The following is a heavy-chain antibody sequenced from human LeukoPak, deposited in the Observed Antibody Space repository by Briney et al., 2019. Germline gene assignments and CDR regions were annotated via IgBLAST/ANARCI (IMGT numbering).Heavy chain of an antibody. CDR1: GFTFSSHA. V-gene: IGHV3-23*01. CDR2: ISVSGDNT. D-gene: IGHD1-26*01. Sequence: PGGSLRLSCAASGFTFSSHAMSWVRQAPGKGLEWVSAISVSGDNTYYADSVKGRFTISRDNSKNTLYLQMNSLRAEDTAVYYCARPYSFRVQRYFDYWGQGTLVTVSS. CDR3: ARPYSFRVQRYFDY. J-gene: IGHJ4*02.